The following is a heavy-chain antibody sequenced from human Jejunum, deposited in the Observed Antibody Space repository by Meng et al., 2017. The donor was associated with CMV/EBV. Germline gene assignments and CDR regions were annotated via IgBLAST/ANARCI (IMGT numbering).Heavy chain of an antibody. CDR3: ARSSGWMLDY. CDR1: GVAISHYY. J-gene: IGHJ4*02. V-gene: IGHV4-59*01. CDR2: VYSSGST. Sequence: QVQLQESGPGLVKPSETLSLTCTISGVAISHYYWTWIRQSPGKGLEWIGYVYSSGSTNYNPSLKSRITISLDASKNQFSLSLTSVTAADTAVYYCARSSGWMLDYWGQGTLVTVSS. D-gene: IGHD6-19*01.